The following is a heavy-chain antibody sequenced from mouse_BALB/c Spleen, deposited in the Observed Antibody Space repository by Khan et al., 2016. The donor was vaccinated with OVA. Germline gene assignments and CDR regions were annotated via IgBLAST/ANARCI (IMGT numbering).Heavy chain of an antibody. CDR2: INPSTGYT. V-gene: IGHV1-7*01. CDR3: ANHGSSSAWLTY. CDR1: GYTFTSYW. J-gene: IGHJ3*01. Sequence: QVQLQQSGAELAKPGASVKMSCKASGYTFTSYWMYWVKQRPGQGLEWIGYINPSTGYTEYNQKFKDKATLTADKSSSTAYMQLSSLTSEDSAVYYCANHGSSSAWLTYWGQGTLVTVSA. D-gene: IGHD1-1*01.